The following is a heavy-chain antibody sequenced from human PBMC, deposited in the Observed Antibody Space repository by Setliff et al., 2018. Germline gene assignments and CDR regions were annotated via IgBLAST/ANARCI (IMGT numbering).Heavy chain of an antibody. CDR1: GYTFTNYY. CDR2: INPRAGTT. Sequence: ASVKVSCKASGYTFTNYYINWVRQVPGQGLEWMGIINPRAGTTSYAQKLQGRVTMTRDTSTNTVYMELSSLRSEDTAVYYCARGGSPDCSTAGCRYGDYVYWGQGTQVTVSS. CDR3: ARGGSPDCSTAGCRYGDYVY. V-gene: IGHV1-46*03. J-gene: IGHJ4*02. D-gene: IGHD2-2*01.